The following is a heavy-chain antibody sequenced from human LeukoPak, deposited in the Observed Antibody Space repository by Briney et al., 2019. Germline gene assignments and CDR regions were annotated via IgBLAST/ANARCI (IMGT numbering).Heavy chain of an antibody. CDR2: ISSSSSEI. D-gene: IGHD2-2*01. Sequence: GGSLRLSCAASGFTFSSYSMNWVRQAPGKGLEWVSSISSSSSEIYYADSVKGRFTISRDNAKNSLYLQMNSLRAEDTAVYYCATTISENFDYWGQGTLVTVSS. CDR1: GFTFSSYS. J-gene: IGHJ4*02. V-gene: IGHV3-21*01. CDR3: ATTISENFDY.